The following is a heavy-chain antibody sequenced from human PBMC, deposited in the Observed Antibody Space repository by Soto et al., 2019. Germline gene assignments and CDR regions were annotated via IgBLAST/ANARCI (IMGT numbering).Heavy chain of an antibody. CDR2: IHPSGGGT. D-gene: IGHD2-21*02. J-gene: IGHJ4*02. CDR3: ARGGHIAVVTASFDY. V-gene: IGHV1-46*02. Sequence: QVQLVQSGAEVKMPGASVKVSCKPSGYTFNTYCLHWVRQAPGQALEWMGVIHPSGGGTTYAQKFLGRVTVTRDTSTSTVFMELSSLRSDDTAVYYCARGGHIAVVTASFDYWGQGTLVTVSS. CDR1: GYTFNTYC.